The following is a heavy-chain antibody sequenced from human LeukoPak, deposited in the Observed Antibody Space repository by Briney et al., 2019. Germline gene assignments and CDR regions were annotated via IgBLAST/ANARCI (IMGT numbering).Heavy chain of an antibody. Sequence: GGSLRLSCAASGFTISSYWMHWVRQGPGKGLVWVSRINSDGRNTGYADSVRGRFTISRDNAKNTLYLQMNSLRAEDTAVYYCVRADYCSSTTCHDWSDPWGQGTLVTVSS. CDR2: INSDGRNT. CDR3: VRADYCSSTTCHDWSDP. V-gene: IGHV3-74*01. J-gene: IGHJ5*02. CDR1: GFTISSYW. D-gene: IGHD2-2*01.